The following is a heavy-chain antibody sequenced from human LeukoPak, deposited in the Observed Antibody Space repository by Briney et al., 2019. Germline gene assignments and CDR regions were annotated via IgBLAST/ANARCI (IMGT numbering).Heavy chain of an antibody. V-gene: IGHV4-59*10. CDR2: IYTTGST. CDR3: ARLPGGDSSSVVAFDI. Sequence: SETLSLTCAVSGGSISSYYWTWLRQPAGKGLEWIGRIYTTGSTNFNPSLKSRVTMSVDTSKSQFSLRLSSVTAADTAVYYCARLPGGDSSSVVAFDIWGQGTMVTVSS. J-gene: IGHJ3*02. D-gene: IGHD2-21*02. CDR1: GGSISSYY.